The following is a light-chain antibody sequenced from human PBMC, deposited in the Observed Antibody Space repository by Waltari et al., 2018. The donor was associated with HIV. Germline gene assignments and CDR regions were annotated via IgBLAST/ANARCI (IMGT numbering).Light chain of an antibody. V-gene: IGKV3-20*01. CDR2: GAS. J-gene: IGKJ1*01. Sequence: EIVLTQSPGTLSFSPGKRAILSCRASQSVSSNYLAWYQQKPGQAPRLVLYGASSRATGIPARFSGSGSGTDFTLTISRLEPEELAVYYCQQYGTSPPTFGQGTKVEVK. CDR1: QSVSSNY. CDR3: QQYGTSPPT.